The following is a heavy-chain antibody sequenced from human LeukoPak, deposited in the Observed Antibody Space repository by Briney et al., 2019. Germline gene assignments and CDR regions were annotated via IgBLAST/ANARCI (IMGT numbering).Heavy chain of an antibody. J-gene: IGHJ4*02. V-gene: IGHV3-30*02. CDR1: GFTSSSYG. D-gene: IGHD6-6*01. CDR2: IRYDGSNK. Sequence: PGGSLRLSCAASGFTSSSYGMHWVRQAPGKGLEWVAFIRYDGSNKYYADSVKGRFTISRDNSKNTLYLQMNSLRAEDTAVYYCAKKEYSSSPSDYWGQGTLVTVSS. CDR3: AKKEYSSSPSDY.